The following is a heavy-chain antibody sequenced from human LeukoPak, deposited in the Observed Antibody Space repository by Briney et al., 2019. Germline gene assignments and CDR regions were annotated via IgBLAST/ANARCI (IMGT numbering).Heavy chain of an antibody. Sequence: SQTLSLTCTVSGVSISSGDYYWSWIRRPPGKGLEWIGYTYYSGSTYYNPSLKSRVTISVDTSKNQFSLKLSSVTAADTAAYYCASGVFDYWGQGTLVTVSS. CDR1: GVSISSGDYY. V-gene: IGHV4-30-4*01. J-gene: IGHJ4*02. D-gene: IGHD3-16*01. CDR2: TYYSGST. CDR3: ASGVFDY.